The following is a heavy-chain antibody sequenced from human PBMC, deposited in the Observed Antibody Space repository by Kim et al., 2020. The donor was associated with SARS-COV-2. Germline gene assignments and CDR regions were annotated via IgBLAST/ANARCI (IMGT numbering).Heavy chain of an antibody. CDR3: ARGVRGPGAFDI. CDR2: INTDGSTT. CDR1: GFTFSTYW. V-gene: IGHV3-74*01. J-gene: IGHJ3*02. Sequence: GGSLRLSCAVSGFTFSTYWMHWVRQAPGKGLVWVSRINTDGSTTTYADSVKGRFTISRDNAKNTLYLQMNSLIAEDTAVYYCARGVRGPGAFDIWGQGT. D-gene: IGHD3-10*01.